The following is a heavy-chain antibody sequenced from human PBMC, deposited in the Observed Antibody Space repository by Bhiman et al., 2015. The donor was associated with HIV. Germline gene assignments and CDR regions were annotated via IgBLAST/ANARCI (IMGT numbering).Heavy chain of an antibody. CDR2: ISSSSYYI. D-gene: IGHD6-6*01. CDR3: ARGSSSSLSAERFDP. CDR1: GFSFSTYS. Sequence: EVQLVESGGGLVKPGGSLRLSCAASGFSFSTYSMNWVRQAPGKGLEWVSSISSSSYYIYYADSVKGRFTISRDNAKNSLYLQMNSLRAEDTAVYYCARGSSSSLSAERFDPWGQGTLVTVSS. V-gene: IGHV3-21*01. J-gene: IGHJ5*02.